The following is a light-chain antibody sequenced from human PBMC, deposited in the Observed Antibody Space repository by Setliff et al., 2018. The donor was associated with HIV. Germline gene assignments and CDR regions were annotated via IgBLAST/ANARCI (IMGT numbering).Light chain of an antibody. CDR3: TSYANSSTYI. CDR1: SSDVGGFNF. Sequence: QSVLTQPRSVSGSPGQAVTISCTGTSSDVGGFNFVSWYQQHPGKAPRLMIYDVTNRPSGVSNRFSGSKSGNTASLTISGLQAEDEADYYCTSYANSSTYIFGTGTKVTVL. J-gene: IGLJ1*01. CDR2: DVT. V-gene: IGLV2-14*03.